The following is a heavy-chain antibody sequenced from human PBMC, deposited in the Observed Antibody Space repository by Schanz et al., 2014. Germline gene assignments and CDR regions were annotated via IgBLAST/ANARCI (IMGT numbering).Heavy chain of an antibody. J-gene: IGHJ4*02. D-gene: IGHD6-19*01. CDR3: ARGGYSSGWYDRDIAHFDY. CDR2: VNPSVRGT. V-gene: IGHV1-46*01. CDR1: GYTFTSDS. Sequence: QVQLVQSGAEVKKPGASVKVSCKASGYTFTSDSMHWVRQAPGQGLEWMGIVNPSVRGTHFAREFQGRVTVTSDTSTSTAYMELRSLRSDDTAVYYCARGGYSSGWYDRDIAHFDYWGQGTLVTVSS.